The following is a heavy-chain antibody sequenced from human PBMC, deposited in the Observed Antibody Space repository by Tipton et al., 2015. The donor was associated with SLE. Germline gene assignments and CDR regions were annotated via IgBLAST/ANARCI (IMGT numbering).Heavy chain of an antibody. Sequence: GLVKPSETLSLTCTVSGGSISSSGSYWGWIRQPPGKGLEWIGSMYYSVNSYYNPSLKSRVTISVDRSKNQLSLKMTSVTAADTAVYYCARSSPSRFCSGGSCMVGPGWFDPWGQGILVTVSS. V-gene: IGHV4-39*07. CDR2: MYYSVNS. D-gene: IGHD2-15*01. J-gene: IGHJ5*02. CDR1: GGSISSSGSY. CDR3: ARSSPSRFCSGGSCMVGPGWFDP.